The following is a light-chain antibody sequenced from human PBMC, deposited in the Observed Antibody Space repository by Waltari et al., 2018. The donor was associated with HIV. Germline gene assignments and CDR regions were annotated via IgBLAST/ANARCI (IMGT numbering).Light chain of an antibody. V-gene: IGKV1-39*01. CDR3: QQGYNSPAT. Sequence: DIQMTQSPLNLSASVEDRVTITCRASQEIGSYLNWYLHKPATAPRLLIFAASSLQGGVPSRFSGGGSGTDFFLTIDTLQREDFAIYYCQQGYNSPATFGQGTKVEMK. CDR2: AAS. J-gene: IGKJ2*01. CDR1: QEIGSY.